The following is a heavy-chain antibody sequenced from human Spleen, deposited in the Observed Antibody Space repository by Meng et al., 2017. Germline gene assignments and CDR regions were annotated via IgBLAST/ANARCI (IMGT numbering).Heavy chain of an antibody. V-gene: IGHV4-34*01. D-gene: IGHD4-11*01. J-gene: IGHJ4*02. CDR2: INHSGST. Sequence: QVPLQQLGADSLYPSATLSLTCVVSGGSFSDYYWSWIHQPPGKGLEWIGEINHSGSTNYNPSLESRATISVDTSQNNLSLKLSSVTAADSAVYYCARGPTTMAHDFDYWGQGTLVTVSS. CDR1: GGSFSDYY. CDR3: ARGPTTMAHDFDY.